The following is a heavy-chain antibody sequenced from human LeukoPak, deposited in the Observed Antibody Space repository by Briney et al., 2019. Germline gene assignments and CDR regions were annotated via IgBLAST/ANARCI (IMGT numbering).Heavy chain of an antibody. D-gene: IGHD3-10*01. CDR3: ARDRGLSAYYFAY. CDR1: GFTFSSYG. CDR2: VSSDGGTT. Sequence: PGGSLRLSCAASGFTFSSYGIHWVRQAPDKGLEWVAAVSSDGGTTYYADSVKGRFTISRDNAKNSLYLQMNSLRVEDTALYYCARDRGLSAYYFAYWGQGTLVTVSS. J-gene: IGHJ4*02. V-gene: IGHV3-30*03.